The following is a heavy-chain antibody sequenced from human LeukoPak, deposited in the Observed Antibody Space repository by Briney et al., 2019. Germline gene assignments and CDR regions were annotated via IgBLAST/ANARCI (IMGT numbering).Heavy chain of an antibody. CDR1: GFSFSSSW. J-gene: IGHJ4*02. V-gene: IGHV3-7*01. CDR2: INGDGSVN. D-gene: IGHD1-1*01. CDR3: AKGFYNDAIFDY. Sequence: GESLRLSYAGSGFSFSSSWMYWVRQAPGKGLEWVANINGDGSVNHYVDSVRGRFTISRDNAKNSLYLQMNSLRAEDTAVFYCAKGFYNDAIFDYWGQGTLVTVSS.